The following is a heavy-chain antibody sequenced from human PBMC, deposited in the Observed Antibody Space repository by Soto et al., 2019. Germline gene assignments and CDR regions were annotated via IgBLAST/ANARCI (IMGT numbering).Heavy chain of an antibody. CDR1: GFTFSSYV. J-gene: IGHJ4*02. CDR2: ISYDGTNK. V-gene: IGHV3-30-3*02. CDR3: TKTASTWTTFNERFDY. Sequence: QVQLVESGGGVVQPGRSLRLSCAASGFTFSSYVMHWVRQAAGKGLEWVAVISYDGTNKYYADSVKGRFTISRDNSKNTLSLQMNSLRAEDTAVFYCTKTASTWTTFNERFDYWGQGTLVTVSS. D-gene: IGHD1-1*01.